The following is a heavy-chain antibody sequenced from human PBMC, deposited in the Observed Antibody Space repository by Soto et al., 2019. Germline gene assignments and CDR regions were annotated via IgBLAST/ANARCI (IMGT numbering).Heavy chain of an antibody. CDR3: ASPGGDYFLTWFDP. D-gene: IGHD2-21*02. CDR1: GFTFSSYA. J-gene: IGHJ5*02. V-gene: IGHV3-30-3*01. CDR2: ISYDGSNK. Sequence: QVQLVESGGGVVQPGRSLRLSCAASGFTFSSYAIHWVRQAPGKGLEWVAVISYDGSNKYYADSVKGRFTISRDNSKNTLYLQMSSLRAEATAVYYCASPGGDYFLTWFDPWGQGTLVTVSS.